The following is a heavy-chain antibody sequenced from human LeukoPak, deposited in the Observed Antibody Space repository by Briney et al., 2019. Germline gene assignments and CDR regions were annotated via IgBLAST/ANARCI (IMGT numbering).Heavy chain of an antibody. D-gene: IGHD6-13*01. V-gene: IGHV3-74*01. J-gene: IGHJ4*02. CDR1: GFTFSSYW. CDR2: INSDGSST. Sequence: HSGGSLRLSCAASGFTFSSYWMHWVRQAPGKGLVWVSRINSDGSSTSYADSVKGRFTISRDNAKNTLYLQMNSLRAEDTAVYYCARGRGSSWYFDYWGQGTLVTVSS. CDR3: ARGRGSSWYFDY.